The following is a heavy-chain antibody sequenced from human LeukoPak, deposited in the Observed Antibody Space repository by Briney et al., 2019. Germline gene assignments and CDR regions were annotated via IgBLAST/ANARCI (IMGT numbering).Heavy chain of an antibody. V-gene: IGHV3-23*01. Sequence: PGGSLRLSCAASGFTFSSYAMRWVHQAPGKGLEWVSSISSSGTGTYYADSVKGRFTISRDNSKNTVYLQMNSLRAEDTAVYYCAKDSGNSGWYVDNWGQGTLVTVSS. D-gene: IGHD6-19*01. CDR3: AKDSGNSGWYVDN. CDR1: GFTFSSYA. CDR2: ISSSGTGT. J-gene: IGHJ4*02.